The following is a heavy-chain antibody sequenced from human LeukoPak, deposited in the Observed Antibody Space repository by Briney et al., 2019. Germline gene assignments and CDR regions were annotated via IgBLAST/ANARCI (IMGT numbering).Heavy chain of an antibody. CDR1: GGSISGYY. Sequence: SEALSLTCTVSGGSISGYYWSWIRQPPAKELEWIGYIYYTGSTNYNPSLKSRVIISVDTSKNQFSLKVSYVPAADTAVYYCVRSKSGTYGWFDPWGQGTLVSVSS. V-gene: IGHV4-59*01. CDR3: VRSKSGTYGWFDP. CDR2: IYYTGST. J-gene: IGHJ5*02. D-gene: IGHD4-17*01.